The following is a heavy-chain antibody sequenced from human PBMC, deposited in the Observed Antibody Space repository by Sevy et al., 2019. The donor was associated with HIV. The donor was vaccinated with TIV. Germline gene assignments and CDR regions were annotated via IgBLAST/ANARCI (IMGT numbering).Heavy chain of an antibody. CDR3: ARVDLPPGIAAAGSYYGMDV. CDR2: IYPGDSDT. D-gene: IGHD6-13*01. CDR1: GYKFTRYW. V-gene: IGHV5-51*01. J-gene: IGHJ6*02. Sequence: GESLKISCKGFGYKFTRYWIGWVRQMPGKGLEWMGIIYPGDSDTRCSPSFQGQVTISADKSISTAYLQWSSLKASDTAMYYCARVDLPPGIAAAGSYYGMDVWGQGTTVTVSS.